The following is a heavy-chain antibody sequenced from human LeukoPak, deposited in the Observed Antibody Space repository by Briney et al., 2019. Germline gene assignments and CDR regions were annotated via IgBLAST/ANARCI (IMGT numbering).Heavy chain of an antibody. CDR2: IKQDGNEK. Sequence: GGSLRLSCAGSGFTFSNNWMSWVRQAPGKGLEWVANIKQDGNEKYYVDSVKGRFTISRDNAINSLYLQMNSLRAEDTAVYYCARDWGYGLDCWGQGTLVTVSS. D-gene: IGHD3-16*01. V-gene: IGHV3-7*01. CDR1: GFTFSNNW. CDR3: ARDWGYGLDC. J-gene: IGHJ4*02.